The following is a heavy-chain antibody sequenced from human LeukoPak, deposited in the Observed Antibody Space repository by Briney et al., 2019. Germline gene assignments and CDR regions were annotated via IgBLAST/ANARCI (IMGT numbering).Heavy chain of an antibody. J-gene: IGHJ4*02. D-gene: IGHD5-24*01. V-gene: IGHV3-11*01. CDR2: MSSRGNTI. Sequence: GGSLRLSCTAAGFTFSEHFMTWIRLAPGKGLECVSYMSSRGNTIYYADSVKGRSTISRDNANSPRYLQMTNLGAEATAVYYCARGGRWLQWYYFDYWGQGTVVTVSA. CDR1: GFTFSEHF. CDR3: ARGGRWLQWYYFDY.